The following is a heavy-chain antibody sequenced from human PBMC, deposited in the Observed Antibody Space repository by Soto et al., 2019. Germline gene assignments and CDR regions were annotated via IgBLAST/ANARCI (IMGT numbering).Heavy chain of an antibody. D-gene: IGHD2-15*01. Sequence: ASVKVSCKASGYTFTSYGISWVRQAPGQGLEWMGWISAYNGNTNYAQKLQGRVTMTTDTSTSTAYMELRSLRSDDTAVSYCARGIVVVVAAPPAYYYGMDVWGQGTTVTVSS. J-gene: IGHJ6*02. CDR1: GYTFTSYG. CDR2: ISAYNGNT. CDR3: ARGIVVVVAAPPAYYYGMDV. V-gene: IGHV1-18*01.